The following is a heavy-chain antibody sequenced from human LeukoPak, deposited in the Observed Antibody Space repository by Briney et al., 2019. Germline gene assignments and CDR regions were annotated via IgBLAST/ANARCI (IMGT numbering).Heavy chain of an antibody. CDR1: GYTFTSYD. CDR3: ARGRQYYYDSSGYYLQNWFDP. CDR2: MNPNSGNT. D-gene: IGHD3-22*01. V-gene: IGHV1-8*03. J-gene: IGHJ5*02. Sequence: ASVKVSCKASGYTFTSYDINWVRQATGQGLEWMGWMNPNSGNTGYAQKFQGRVTITRNTSISTAYMELSSLRSEDTAVYYCARGRQYYYDSSGYYLQNWFDPWGQGTLVTVSS.